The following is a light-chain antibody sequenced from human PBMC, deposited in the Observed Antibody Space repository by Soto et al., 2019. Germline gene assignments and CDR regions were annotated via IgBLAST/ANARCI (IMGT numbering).Light chain of an antibody. CDR3: LSYSSSTSPYV. CDR2: DVT. Sequence: QSALAQPASVSGSPGQSITISCTGTSSDVGGYNFVSWYQQHPGKAPKLMIYDVTNRPSGVSNRFSGSKSGNTASLTISGLQAEDEADYYCLSYSSSTSPYVLGTGTKVT. CDR1: SSDVGGYNF. V-gene: IGLV2-14*01. J-gene: IGLJ1*01.